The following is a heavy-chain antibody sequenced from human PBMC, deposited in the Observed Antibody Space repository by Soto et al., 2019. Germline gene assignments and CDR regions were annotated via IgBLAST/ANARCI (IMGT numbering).Heavy chain of an antibody. D-gene: IGHD6-6*01. Sequence: PSETLSLTCAVSGGSISSSNWWSWVRQPPGKGLEWIGEIYHSGSTNYNPSLKSRVTISVDKSKNQFSLKLSFVTAADTAVYYCARDRGGSSAYGMDVWGQGTTVTAP. CDR1: GGSISSSNW. J-gene: IGHJ6*02. CDR3: ARDRGGSSAYGMDV. CDR2: IYHSGST. V-gene: IGHV4-4*02.